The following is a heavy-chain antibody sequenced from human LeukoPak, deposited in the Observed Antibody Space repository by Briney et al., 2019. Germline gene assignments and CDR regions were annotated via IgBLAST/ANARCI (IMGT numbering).Heavy chain of an antibody. D-gene: IGHD3-16*01. CDR2: IYYSGST. Sequence: SETLSLTCTVSGGSISSYYWSWIRQPPGKRLEWIGYIYYSGSTNYNPSLKSRVTISVDTSKKQFSLKLSSMTAADTAVYYCARKGGGGSYFDYWGQGTLVTVSS. J-gene: IGHJ4*02. CDR1: GGSISSYY. CDR3: ARKGGGGSYFDY. V-gene: IGHV4-59*01.